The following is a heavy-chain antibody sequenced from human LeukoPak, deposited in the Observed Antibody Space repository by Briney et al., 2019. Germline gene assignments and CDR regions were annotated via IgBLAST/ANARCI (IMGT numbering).Heavy chain of an antibody. V-gene: IGHV3-7*01. Sequence: PGGSLRLSCLASGFTFSNSWMAWVRQAPGKGLEWVANIKQDGGTKHYADSLRGRFTISRDNPKNSLYLQMNSLRSDDTALYYCARDTVGSLDYWGQGILVTVAS. CDR2: IKQDGGTK. J-gene: IGHJ4*02. CDR1: GFTFSNSW. CDR3: ARDTVGSLDY. D-gene: IGHD2-8*02.